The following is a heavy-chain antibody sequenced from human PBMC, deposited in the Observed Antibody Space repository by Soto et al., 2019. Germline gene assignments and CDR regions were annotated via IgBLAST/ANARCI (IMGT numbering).Heavy chain of an antibody. CDR3: ARGRDYYDSSGYYAY. V-gene: IGHV4-34*01. J-gene: IGHJ4*02. CDR2: INHSGST. Sequence: SETLSLTCAVYGGSFSGYCWSWIRQPPGKGLEWIGEINHSGSTNYNPSLKSRVTISVDTSKNQFSLKLSSVTAADTAVYYCARGRDYYDSSGYYAYWGQGTLVTVSS. D-gene: IGHD3-22*01. CDR1: GGSFSGYC.